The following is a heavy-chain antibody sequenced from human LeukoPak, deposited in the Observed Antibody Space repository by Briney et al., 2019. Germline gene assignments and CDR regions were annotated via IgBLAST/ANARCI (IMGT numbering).Heavy chain of an antibody. CDR1: RFTFSTYG. CDR2: ISYDGNNQ. J-gene: IGHJ4*02. CDR3: ARDLTQTGDGDY. V-gene: IGHV3-30*03. Sequence: GRSLRLSCAASRFTFSTYGMHWVRQAPGKGLEWVAVISYDGNNQYYADSVKGRFTISRDNSKSTLYLQMNSLRAEDTAVYYCARDLTQTGDGDYWGQGTLVTVSS. D-gene: IGHD7-27*01.